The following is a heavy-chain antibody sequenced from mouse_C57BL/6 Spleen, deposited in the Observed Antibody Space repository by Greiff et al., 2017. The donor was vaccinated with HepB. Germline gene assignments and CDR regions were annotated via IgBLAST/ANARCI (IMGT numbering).Heavy chain of an antibody. CDR2: IYPRDGST. CDR1: GYTFTDHT. Sequence: QVQLQQSDAELVKPGASVKISCKASGYTFTDHTIHWMKQRPEQGLEWIGYIYPRDGSTKYNEKFKGKTTLTADKSSSTAYMQLNSLTSEDSAVYFCARRDGYDCYAMDYWGQGTSVTVSS. J-gene: IGHJ4*01. V-gene: IGHV1-78*01. CDR3: ARRDGYDCYAMDY. D-gene: IGHD2-2*01.